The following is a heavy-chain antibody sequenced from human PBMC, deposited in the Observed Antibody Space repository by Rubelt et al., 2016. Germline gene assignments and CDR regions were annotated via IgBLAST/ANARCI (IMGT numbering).Heavy chain of an antibody. J-gene: IGHJ6*03. V-gene: IGHV1-18*01. CDR3: AREGSIFGVGAGYMDV. CDR2: SAYNGNT. Sequence: SAYNGNTNYAQKLQGRVTMTTDTSTSTAYMELRSLRSDDTAVYYCAREGSIFGVGAGYMDVWGKGTTVTVSS. D-gene: IGHD3-3*01.